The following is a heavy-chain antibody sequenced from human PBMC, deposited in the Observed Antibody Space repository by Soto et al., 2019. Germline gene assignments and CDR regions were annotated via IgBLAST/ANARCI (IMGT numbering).Heavy chain of an antibody. V-gene: IGHV1-18*01. Sequence: QVQLVQSGTEVKKPGASVRVSCQASGYPFTSYGLNWVRQAPGQGLEWLGWISHYTGATHYIQSLQGRVTMTTDTSTSTAYMELRSLRSADTVFYFCARSCSGGTCHSAYWGQGTLGTFSS. CDR3: ARSCSGGTCHSAY. J-gene: IGHJ4*02. CDR2: ISHYTGAT. D-gene: IGHD2-15*01. CDR1: GYPFTSYG.